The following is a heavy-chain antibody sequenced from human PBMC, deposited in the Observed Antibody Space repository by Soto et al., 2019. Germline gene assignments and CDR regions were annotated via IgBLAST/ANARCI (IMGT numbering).Heavy chain of an antibody. J-gene: IGHJ4*02. V-gene: IGHV4-59*01. D-gene: IGHD2-15*01. CDR2: IYYSGST. CDR1: GGSISSYY. Sequence: PSETLSLTCTVSGGSISSYYWSWIRQPPGKGLEWIGYIYYSGSTNYNPSLKSRVTISVDTSKNQFSLKLSSVTAAATAVYYCARVKGYCSGGSCSTYFDYWGQGTLVTVSS. CDR3: ARVKGYCSGGSCSTYFDY.